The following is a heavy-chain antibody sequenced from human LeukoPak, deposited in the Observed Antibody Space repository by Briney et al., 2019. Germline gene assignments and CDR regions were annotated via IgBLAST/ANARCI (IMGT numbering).Heavy chain of an antibody. CDR2: TYYRSKWYN. CDR3: ARDRYCSGGSCYVDAFDT. V-gene: IGHV6-1*01. CDR1: GDSVSSNSAA. J-gene: IGHJ3*02. Sequence: SQTLSLTCAISGDSVSSNSAAWNWIRQSPSRGLEWLGRTYYRSKWYNDYAVSVKSRITINPDTSKNQFSLQLNSVTPEDTAVYYCARDRYCSGGSCYVDAFDTWGQGTMVTVSS. D-gene: IGHD2-15*01.